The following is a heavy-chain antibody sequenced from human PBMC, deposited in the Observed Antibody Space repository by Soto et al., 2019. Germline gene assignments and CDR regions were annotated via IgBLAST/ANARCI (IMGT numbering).Heavy chain of an antibody. V-gene: IGHV3-30*18. J-gene: IGHJ6*02. CDR3: AKDVSGSYEEGGYCGMDV. CDR2: ISYDGSNK. Sequence: QVQLVESGGGVVQPGRSLRLSCAASGFTFSSYGMHWVRQAPGKGLEWVAVISYDGSNKYYADSVKGRFTISRDNSKNTLYRQMNGLRAEETAVYYCAKDVSGSYEEGGYCGMDVWGQGTTVTVSS. D-gene: IGHD1-26*01. CDR1: GFTFSSYG.